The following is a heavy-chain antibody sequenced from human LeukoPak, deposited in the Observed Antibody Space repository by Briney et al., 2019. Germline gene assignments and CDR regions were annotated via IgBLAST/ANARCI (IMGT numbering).Heavy chain of an antibody. CDR2: IYTSGST. CDR1: GYSISSGYY. CDR3: ARGNIYDFWSGYSTYFDY. V-gene: IGHV4-4*07. D-gene: IGHD3-3*01. Sequence: SETLSLTCSVSGYSISSGYYWSWIRQPAGKGLEWIGRIYTSGSTNYNPSLKSRVTMSVDTSKNQFSLKLSSVTAADTAVYYCARGNIYDFWSGYSTYFDYWGQGTLVTVSS. J-gene: IGHJ4*02.